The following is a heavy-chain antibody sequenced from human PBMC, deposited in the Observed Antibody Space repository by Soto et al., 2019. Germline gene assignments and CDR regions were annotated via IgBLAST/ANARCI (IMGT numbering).Heavy chain of an antibody. D-gene: IGHD2-15*01. J-gene: IGHJ6*03. Sequence: SVKVSCKASGGTFGSYTISWVRQAPGQGLEWMGRIIPILGIANYAQKFQGRVTITADKSTSTAYMELSSLRSEDTAVYYCAGNEKYCSGGSCYSEYYYYMDVWGKGTTVTVSS. V-gene: IGHV1-69*02. CDR2: IIPILGIA. CDR3: AGNEKYCSGGSCYSEYYYYMDV. CDR1: GGTFGSYT.